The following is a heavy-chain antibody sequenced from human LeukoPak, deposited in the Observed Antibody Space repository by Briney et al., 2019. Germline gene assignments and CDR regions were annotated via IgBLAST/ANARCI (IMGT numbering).Heavy chain of an antibody. V-gene: IGHV3-23*01. Sequence: HPGGSLRLSCAASGFTFSSYAMSWVRQAPGKGLEWVSAISGSGGSTYYADSVKGRFTISSDNSKNTLYLQMNSLRAEDTAVYYCAKDMYYYDSSGYRTAFDYWGQGTLVTVSS. CDR1: GFTFSSYA. CDR2: ISGSGGST. J-gene: IGHJ4*02. CDR3: AKDMYYYDSSGYRTAFDY. D-gene: IGHD3-22*01.